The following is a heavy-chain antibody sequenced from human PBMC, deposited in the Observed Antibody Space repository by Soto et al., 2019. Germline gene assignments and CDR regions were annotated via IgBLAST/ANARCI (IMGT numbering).Heavy chain of an antibody. CDR3: AKSRGGLNGYNSDYYGMDV. CDR2: IGGSGTGGRT. J-gene: IGHJ6*02. D-gene: IGHD5-12*01. V-gene: IGHV3-23*01. CDR1: GLTFSTYA. Sequence: EVHLLESGGDLVQPGGSLRLSCTASGLTFSTYAMSWVRQAPGKRLEWVSAIGGSGTGGRTYYADSVKGRFTISRDNSKTTVYLQMNSLRADDTAVYYCAKSRGGLNGYNSDYYGMDVWGQGTTVTVSS.